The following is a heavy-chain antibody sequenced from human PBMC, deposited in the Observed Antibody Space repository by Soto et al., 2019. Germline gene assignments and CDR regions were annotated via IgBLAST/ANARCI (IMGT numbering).Heavy chain of an antibody. D-gene: IGHD3-3*01. CDR1: GFTFSSYV. J-gene: IGHJ6*02. Sequence: LRLSCAASGFTFSSYVMTWVRQAPGKGLEWVSVMSGSGASTYYADSVRGRITISRDNSKNTLYLEMNSLRAEDTAVYYCAKDSARDFWSGFSGLDVWGQGTTVTVSS. CDR3: AKDSARDFWSGFSGLDV. CDR2: MSGSGAST. V-gene: IGHV3-23*01.